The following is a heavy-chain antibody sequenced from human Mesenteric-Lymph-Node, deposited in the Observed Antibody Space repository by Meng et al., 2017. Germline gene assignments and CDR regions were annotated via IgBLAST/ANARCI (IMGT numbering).Heavy chain of an antibody. J-gene: IGHJ4*02. CDR1: GFTFSTYW. CDR2: IKQDGSDH. CDR3: ARGEERYYYDSSGWN. V-gene: IGHV3-7*01. D-gene: IGHD3-22*01. Sequence: GGSLRLSCAASGFTFSTYWMSWVRQAPGKGLEWVGNIKQDGSDHYCVDSVKGRFTISRDNAKNSLYLQMNSLRAEDTAVYYCARGEERYYYDSSGWNWGQGTLVTVSS.